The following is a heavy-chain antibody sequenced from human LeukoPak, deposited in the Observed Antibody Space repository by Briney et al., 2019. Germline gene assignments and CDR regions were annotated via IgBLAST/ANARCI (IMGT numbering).Heavy chain of an antibody. Sequence: GGSLRLSCAASGFSFSSYAMNWVRQAPGKGLEWVSAISGSGGSTYYADSVKGRFTISRDNSKNTLYLQMNSLRAEDTAVYYCAKASRWLQVWFDPWGQGTLLTVSS. CDR2: ISGSGGST. CDR1: GFSFSSYA. J-gene: IGHJ5*02. D-gene: IGHD5-24*01. CDR3: AKASRWLQVWFDP. V-gene: IGHV3-23*01.